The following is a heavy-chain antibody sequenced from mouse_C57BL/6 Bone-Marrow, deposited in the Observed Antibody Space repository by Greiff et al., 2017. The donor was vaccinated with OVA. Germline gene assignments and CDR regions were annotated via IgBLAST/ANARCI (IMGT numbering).Heavy chain of an antibody. CDR1: GYAFSSSW. J-gene: IGHJ2*01. Sequence: VKLMESGPELVKPGASVKISCKASGYAFSSSWMNWVKQRPGKGLEWIGRIYPGDGDTNYNGKFKGKATLTADKSSSTAYMQLSSLTSEDSAVYCCARARGLRRGGFDYWGQGTTLTVSS. CDR3: ARARGLRRGGFDY. CDR2: IYPGDGDT. V-gene: IGHV1-82*01. D-gene: IGHD2-4*01.